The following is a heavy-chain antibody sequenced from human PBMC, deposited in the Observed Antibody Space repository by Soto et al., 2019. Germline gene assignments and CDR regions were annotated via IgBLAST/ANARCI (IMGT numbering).Heavy chain of an antibody. CDR3: ARGSVAARLTYFDY. V-gene: IGHV4-59*01. J-gene: IGHJ4*02. D-gene: IGHD6-6*01. Sequence: SETLSLTCTVSGGSISSYYWSWIRQPPGKGLEWIGYIYYSGSTNYNPSLKSRVTISVDTSKNQFSLKLSSVTAADTAVYYCARGSVAARLTYFDYWGQGTLVTVSS. CDR1: GGSISSYY. CDR2: IYYSGST.